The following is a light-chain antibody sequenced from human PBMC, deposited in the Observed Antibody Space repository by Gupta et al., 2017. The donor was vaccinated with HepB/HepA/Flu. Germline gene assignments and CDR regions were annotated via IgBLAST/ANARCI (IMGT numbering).Light chain of an antibody. Sequence: DVVLTQSPLSLPVTLGQPASISCGSSQSLVFSDGNTFLHWFQQRPGQSPRRLLYQVSKRDSGVPERFSGSGSGTDFTLRISRVEAEDVAIYYCVQGTHWPTFGGGTKVEIK. CDR3: VQGTHWPT. V-gene: IGKV2-30*01. CDR2: QVS. J-gene: IGKJ4*01. CDR1: QSLVFSDGNTF.